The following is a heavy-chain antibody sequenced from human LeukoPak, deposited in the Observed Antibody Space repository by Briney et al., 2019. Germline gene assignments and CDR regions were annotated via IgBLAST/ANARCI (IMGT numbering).Heavy chain of an antibody. J-gene: IGHJ4*02. CDR2: IYYSGKA. CDR3: TRQSGPAAAADY. CDR1: GGSLGDTTYF. Sequence: SETLSLTCTVSGGSLGDTTYFWGWIRQPPGRGLEWIANIYYSGKAYYSPSLKSRVTISADMSRNQFFLRLGSVTAADTAVYYCTRQSGPAAAADYWGQGTLVTVSS. V-gene: IGHV4-39*01. D-gene: IGHD6-13*01.